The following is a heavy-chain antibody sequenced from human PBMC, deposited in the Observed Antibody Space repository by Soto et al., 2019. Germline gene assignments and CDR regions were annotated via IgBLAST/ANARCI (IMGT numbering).Heavy chain of an antibody. D-gene: IGHD1-20*01. V-gene: IGHV2-70*13. CDR1: GFSLTSPGMC. CDR2: IERDDDDK. CDR3: ARSIRGPRRFNGMDG. J-gene: IGHJ6*02. Sequence: SGPTLVNPTETLTLTCTFSGFSLTSPGMCVSWIRQPPGKALEWLALIERDDDDKYYSTSLKTRLTISKDTRKNQVVLTMANMDPADTGTYYCARSIRGPRRFNGMDGWGQGTTVTVSS.